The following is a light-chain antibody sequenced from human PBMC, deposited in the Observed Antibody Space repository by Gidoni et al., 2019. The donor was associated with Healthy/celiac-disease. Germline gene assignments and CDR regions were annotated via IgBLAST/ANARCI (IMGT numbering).Light chain of an antibody. CDR3: SSYTSSSTPLV. Sequence: QSALTQPASVSGSPGQSITISCTGTSSDVGGYNYVSWYQQHPGKAPKLMIYDVSYRPSGVSNRFSGSKSGNTASLTISGLQAEDEADYYCSSYTSSSTPLVFGTGTKVTVL. V-gene: IGLV2-14*01. CDR2: DVS. CDR1: SSDVGGYNY. J-gene: IGLJ1*01.